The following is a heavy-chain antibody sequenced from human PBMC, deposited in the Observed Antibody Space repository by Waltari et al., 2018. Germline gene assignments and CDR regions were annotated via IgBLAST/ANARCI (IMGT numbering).Heavy chain of an antibody. CDR3: ARGRLRGYSYGDS. J-gene: IGHJ6*02. D-gene: IGHD5-18*01. V-gene: IGHV4-34*01. Sequence: QVQLQQWGAGLLKPSETLSLTCAVYGGSFSGYYWSWIRQPPGKGLEWIGEINHSGSTNYNPSLKSRVTISVDTSKNQFSLKLSSVTAADTAVYYCARGRLRGYSYGDSWGQGTTVTVSS. CDR2: INHSGST. CDR1: GGSFSGYY.